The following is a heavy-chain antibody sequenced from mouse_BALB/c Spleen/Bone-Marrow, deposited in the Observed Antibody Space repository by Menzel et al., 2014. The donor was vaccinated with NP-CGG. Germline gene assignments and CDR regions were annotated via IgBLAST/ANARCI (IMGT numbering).Heavy chain of an antibody. CDR3: ARHAYYDQTEVSFVY. CDR2: ISGGGSYT. CDR1: GFTFSNYG. Sequence: EVKLMESGGGLVKSGGSLKLSCAASGFTFSNYGMSWVRRTPEKRLEWVATISGGGSYTFYSDSVKGRFTISRDNAKNNLYLQLSSLRSEDTALYYCARHAYYDQTEVSFVYWGQGTLVTVSA. D-gene: IGHD2-4*01. J-gene: IGHJ3*01. V-gene: IGHV5-9-2*01.